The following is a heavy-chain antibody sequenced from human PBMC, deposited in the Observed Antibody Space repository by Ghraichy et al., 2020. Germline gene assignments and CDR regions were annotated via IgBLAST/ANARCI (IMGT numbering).Heavy chain of an antibody. J-gene: IGHJ4*02. V-gene: IGHV3-30-3*01. CDR1: GFTFSSYA. Sequence: GGSLRLSCAASGFTFSSYAMRWVRQAPGKGLEWVAVISYDGGNKYYADSVKGRFTISRDNSKNTLYLQMNSLRAEDTAVYYCARVGSGYEGSYNLDYWGQGTLVTVSS. D-gene: IGHD5-12*01. CDR2: ISYDGGNK. CDR3: ARVGSGYEGSYNLDY.